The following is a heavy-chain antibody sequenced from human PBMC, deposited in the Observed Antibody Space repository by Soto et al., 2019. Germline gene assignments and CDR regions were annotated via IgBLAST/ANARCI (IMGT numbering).Heavy chain of an antibody. Sequence: QVQLVESGGGVVQPGRSLRLSCAASGFTFSSYAMHWVRQAPGKGLEWVAAISYDGSNKYYADSVKGRFTISRDNSKNTLYLQMNSMRAEDTAVYYCERTGIQLWLGNWFDPWGQGTLVTVSS. CDR2: ISYDGSNK. D-gene: IGHD5-18*01. J-gene: IGHJ5*02. V-gene: IGHV3-30-3*01. CDR1: GFTFSSYA. CDR3: ERTGIQLWLGNWFDP.